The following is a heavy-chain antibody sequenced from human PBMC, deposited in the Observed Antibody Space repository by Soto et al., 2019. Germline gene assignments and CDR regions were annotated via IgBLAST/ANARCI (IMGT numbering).Heavy chain of an antibody. CDR3: GGGAGGG. CDR2: IYSGGST. Sequence: EVQLVESGGGLVQPGGSLRLSCAASGFTVSSNYMSWVRQAPGKGLEWVSVIYSGGSTYYADSVKGRFTISRDNSKNPVYLQRDRRGGEGPGVFFGGGGAGGGGGQGTLVTVSS. CDR1: GFTVSSNY. J-gene: IGHJ4*02. V-gene: IGHV3-66*01. D-gene: IGHD3-10*01.